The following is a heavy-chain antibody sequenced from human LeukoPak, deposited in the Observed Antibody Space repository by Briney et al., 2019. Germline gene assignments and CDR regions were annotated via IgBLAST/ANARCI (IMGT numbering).Heavy chain of an antibody. CDR2: IYYSGST. V-gene: IGHV4-59*12. J-gene: IGHJ5*02. CDR3: ARGGGSGYNWFDP. CDR1: GGSISSYY. D-gene: IGHD5-12*01. Sequence: SETLSLTCTVSGGSISSYYWSWIQQPPGKGLEWIGYIYYSGSTNYNPSLKSRVTISVDTSKNQFSLKLSSVTAADTAVYYCARGGGSGYNWFDPWGQGTLVTVSS.